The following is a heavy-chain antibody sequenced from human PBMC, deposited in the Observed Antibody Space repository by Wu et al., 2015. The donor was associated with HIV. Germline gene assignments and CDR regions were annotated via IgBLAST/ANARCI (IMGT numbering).Heavy chain of an antibody. CDR3: AREASGYYDSSEDAFDI. CDR2: IIPIFGTA. J-gene: IGHJ3*02. Sequence: QVQLVQSGAEVKKPGSSVKVSCKASGGTFSSYAISWVRQAPGQGLEWMGRIIPIFGTANYAQKFQGRVTITADESTSTAYMELSSLRSEDTAVYYCAREASGYYDSSEDAFDIWGQGTMVTVSS. D-gene: IGHD3-22*01. CDR1: GGTFSSYA. V-gene: IGHV1-69*15.